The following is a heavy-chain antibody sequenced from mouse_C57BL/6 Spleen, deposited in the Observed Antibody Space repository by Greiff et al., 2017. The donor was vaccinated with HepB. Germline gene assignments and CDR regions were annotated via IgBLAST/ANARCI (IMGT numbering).Heavy chain of an antibody. J-gene: IGHJ2*01. D-gene: IGHD1-3*01. CDR2: IHPNSGST. V-gene: IGHV1-64*01. Sequence: QVQLKQSGAELVKPGASVKLSCKASGYTFTSYWMHWVKQRPGQGLEWIGMIHPNSGSTNYNEKFKSKATLTVDKSSSTAYMQLSSLTSEDSAVYYCARRGVGVYYFDYWGQGTTLTVSS. CDR3: ARRGVGVYYFDY. CDR1: GYTFTSYW.